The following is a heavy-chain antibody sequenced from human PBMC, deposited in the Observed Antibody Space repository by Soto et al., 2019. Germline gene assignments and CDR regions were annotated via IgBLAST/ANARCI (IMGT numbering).Heavy chain of an antibody. V-gene: IGHV1-69*13. D-gene: IGHD1-1*01. Sequence: SVKVSCKASGGTFSSYAISWVRQAPGQGLEWMGGIIPIFGTANYAQKFQGRVTITADESTSTAYMELGSLRSEDTAVYYCARGTGYYYGMDVWGQGTTVTVSS. CDR1: GGTFSSYA. CDR3: ARGTGYYYGMDV. J-gene: IGHJ6*02. CDR2: IIPIFGTA.